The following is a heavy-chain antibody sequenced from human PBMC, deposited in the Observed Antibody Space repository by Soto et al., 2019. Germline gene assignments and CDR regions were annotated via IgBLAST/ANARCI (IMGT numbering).Heavy chain of an antibody. CDR2: IYPGDSDT. Sequence: LGESLKISCKGSGYSFTSYWIGWVRQMPGKGLEWMGIIYPGDSDTRYSPSFQGQVTISADKSISTAYLQWSSLKASDTAMYYCARHAPVEMATITHGLPDYYYYYYGMDVWGQGTTVTVSS. V-gene: IGHV5-51*01. J-gene: IGHJ6*02. CDR3: ARHAPVEMATITHGLPDYYYYYYGMDV. CDR1: GYSFTSYW. D-gene: IGHD5-12*01.